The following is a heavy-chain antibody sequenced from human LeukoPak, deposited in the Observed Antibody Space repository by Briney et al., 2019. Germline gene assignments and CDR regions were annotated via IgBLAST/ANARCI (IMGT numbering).Heavy chain of an antibody. CDR3: AKDGEMATVLPFFDY. V-gene: IGHV3-23*01. CDR1: GFTVSSNY. J-gene: IGHJ4*02. Sequence: PGGSLRLSCAASGFTVSSNYMSWVRQAPGKGLEWVSRMSGGGGSAYYADSVKGRFTISRDNSKNTLYLQMSSLRAEDTAVYYCAKDGEMATVLPFFDYWGQGTLVTVSS. D-gene: IGHD5-24*01. CDR2: MSGGGGSA.